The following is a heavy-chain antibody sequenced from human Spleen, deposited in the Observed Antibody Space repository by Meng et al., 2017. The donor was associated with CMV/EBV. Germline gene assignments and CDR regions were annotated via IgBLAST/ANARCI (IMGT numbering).Heavy chain of an antibody. Sequence: GGSLRLSCAASGFTFSDYWMHWVRQAPGKGPVWVARINSDGSTTDYAGSVKGRFTISRDNAKNTLYLQMNSLRADDTAVYYCASPGHNWDYRWGQGTPVTVSS. CDR3: ASPGHNWDYR. CDR2: INSDGSTT. D-gene: IGHD1-7*01. J-gene: IGHJ4*02. V-gene: IGHV3-74*01. CDR1: GFTFSDYW.